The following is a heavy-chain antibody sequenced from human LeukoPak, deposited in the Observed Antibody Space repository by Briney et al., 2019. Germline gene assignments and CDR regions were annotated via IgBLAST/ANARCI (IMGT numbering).Heavy chain of an antibody. D-gene: IGHD3-9*01. CDR3: ASSRYDYDILTLRDAFDI. CDR2: IYYSGST. CDR1: GGSIRRYY. Sequence: SETLSLTYTVSGGSIRRYYWSWIRQPARKGLEWIGCIYYSGSTNYNPSLKSQVTISVDTSKNQFSLKLSSVTAADTAVYYCASSRYDYDILTLRDAFDIWGQGTMVTVSS. V-gene: IGHV4-59*01. J-gene: IGHJ3*02.